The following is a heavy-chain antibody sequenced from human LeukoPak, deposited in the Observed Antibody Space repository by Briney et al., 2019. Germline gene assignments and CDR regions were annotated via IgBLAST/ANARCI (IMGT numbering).Heavy chain of an antibody. V-gene: IGHV1-69*04. Sequence: SVKVSCKASGGTFSSYAISWVRQAPGQGLEWMGRIIPILGIANYAQKFQGRVTITADKSTSTAYMELSSLRSEDTAVYYCARVGLHGFYFDYWGQGTLVTVSS. CDR3: ARVGLHGFYFDY. D-gene: IGHD4-11*01. CDR2: IIPILGIA. J-gene: IGHJ4*02. CDR1: GGTFSSYA.